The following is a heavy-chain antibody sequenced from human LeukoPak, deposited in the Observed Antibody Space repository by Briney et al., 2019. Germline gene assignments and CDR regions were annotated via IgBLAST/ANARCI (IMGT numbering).Heavy chain of an antibody. D-gene: IGHD4-17*01. J-gene: IGHJ6*02. Sequence: SETLSLTCTVSGGSISSGGYYWSWICQHPGTGLEWIGYIYYSGSTYYNPSLKSRVTISVDTSKNQFSLKLSSVTAADTAVYYCARGADFIRSGYYYGMDVWGQGTTVTVSS. CDR3: ARGADFIRSGYYYGMDV. CDR2: IYYSGST. CDR1: GGSISSGGYY. V-gene: IGHV4-31*03.